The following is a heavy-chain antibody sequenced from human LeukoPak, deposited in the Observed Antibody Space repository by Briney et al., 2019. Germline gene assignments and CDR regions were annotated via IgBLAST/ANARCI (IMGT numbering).Heavy chain of an antibody. J-gene: IGHJ1*01. V-gene: IGHV4-59*01. D-gene: IGHD3-9*01. CDR1: GGSISSYY. Sequence: SETLSLTCTVSGGSISSYYWSWIRQPPGKGLEWIGYIYYSGSTNYNPSLKSRVTISVDTSKNQFSLKLSSVTAADTAVYYCARALRYSAGYFQHWGQGTLVTVSS. CDR2: IYYSGST. CDR3: ARALRYSAGYFQH.